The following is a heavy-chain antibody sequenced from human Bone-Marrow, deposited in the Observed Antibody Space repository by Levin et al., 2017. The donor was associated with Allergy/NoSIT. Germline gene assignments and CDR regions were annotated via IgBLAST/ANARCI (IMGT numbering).Heavy chain of an antibody. J-gene: IGHJ1*01. CDR3: ARELGYCSGGSCYLQD. CDR2: IWYDGSNK. D-gene: IGHD2-15*01. V-gene: IGHV3-33*01. CDR1: GFTFSSYG. Sequence: GGSLRLSCAASGFTFSSYGMHWVRQAPGKGLEWVAVIWYDGSNKYYADSVKGRFTISRDNSKNTLYLQMNSLRAEDTAVYYCARELGYCSGGSCYLQDWGQGTLVTVSS.